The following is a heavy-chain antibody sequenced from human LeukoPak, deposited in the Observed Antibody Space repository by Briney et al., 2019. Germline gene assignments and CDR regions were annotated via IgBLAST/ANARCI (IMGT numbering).Heavy chain of an antibody. D-gene: IGHD2-8*01. CDR2: ISGSGGST. CDR3: AKDEYCSNGACRWFDP. J-gene: IGHJ5*02. V-gene: IGHV3-23*01. CDR1: GFTFSSYA. Sequence: GGSLRLSCAASGFTFSSYAMSWVRQAPGKGLEWVSAISGSGGSTYYADSVKGRFTISRDNSKNTLYLQMNSLRAEDTAVYYCAKDEYCSNGACRWFDPWGQGTLVTVSS.